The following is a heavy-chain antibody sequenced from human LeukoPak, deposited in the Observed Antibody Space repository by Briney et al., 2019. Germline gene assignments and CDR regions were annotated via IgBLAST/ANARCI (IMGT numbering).Heavy chain of an antibody. D-gene: IGHD5-24*01. V-gene: IGHV4-39*01. Sequence: SETLSLTCTVAGDSIRSSAYFWGWIRQPPWKGLEWIGSMYSSGRKYDQPSLRSRVTISVDTFRNQFSLSMNSVTVADTAVYYCARHFVPEQRAGSGNWFDPWGQGTLVTVSS. J-gene: IGHJ5*02. CDR3: ARHFVPEQRAGSGNWFDP. CDR2: MYSSGRK. CDR1: GDSIRSSAYF.